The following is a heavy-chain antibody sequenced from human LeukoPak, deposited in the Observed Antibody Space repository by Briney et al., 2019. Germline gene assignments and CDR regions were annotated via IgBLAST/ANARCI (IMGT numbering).Heavy chain of an antibody. CDR3: ARGYYDSSGYYYRRGYYYMDV. Sequence: SETLSLTCAVYGGSFSGYYWSWIRQPPGKGLEWIGEINHSGSTNYNPSLKSRVTISVDTSKNQFSLKLSSVTAADTAVYYCARGYYDSSGYYYRRGYYYMDVWGKGTTVTVSS. CDR1: GGSFSGYY. J-gene: IGHJ6*03. D-gene: IGHD3-22*01. CDR2: INHSGST. V-gene: IGHV4-34*01.